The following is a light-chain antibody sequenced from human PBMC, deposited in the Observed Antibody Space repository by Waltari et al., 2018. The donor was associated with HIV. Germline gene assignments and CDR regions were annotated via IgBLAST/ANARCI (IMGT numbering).Light chain of an antibody. CDR1: NIGSKS. J-gene: IGLJ2*01. V-gene: IGLV3-21*02. CDR3: QVWDSHSDHVV. Sequence: SYVLTQPPSVSVAPGQTARITCGGNNIGSKSVHWYQQKPGQAPVLVVFDDRDRPSGIPERFSGSNSGNTATLTISRVGAGDEADYYCQVWDSHSDHVVFGGGTKLTVL. CDR2: DDR.